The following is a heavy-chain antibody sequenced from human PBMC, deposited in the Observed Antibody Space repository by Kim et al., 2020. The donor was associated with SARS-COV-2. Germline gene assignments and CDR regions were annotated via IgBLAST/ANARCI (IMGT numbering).Heavy chain of an antibody. CDR3: ARGVRLVIKNSYYYYGMDV. V-gene: IGHV4-39*07. Sequence: SETLSLTCTVSGGSISSSSYYWGWIRQPPGKGLEWIGSIYYSGSTYYNPSLKSRVTISVDTSKNQFSLNLSSVTAADTAVYYCARGVRLVIKNSYYYYGMDVWGQGTTVTVSS. CDR1: GGSISSSSYY. CDR2: IYYSGST. J-gene: IGHJ6*02. D-gene: IGHD3-9*01.